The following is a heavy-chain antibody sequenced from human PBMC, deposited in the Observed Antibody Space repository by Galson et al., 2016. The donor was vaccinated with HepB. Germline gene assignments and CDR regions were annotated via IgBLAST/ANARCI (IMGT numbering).Heavy chain of an antibody. CDR1: GFTFSSYS. D-gene: IGHD3-22*01. V-gene: IGHV3-23*01. CDR3: AKHPSYASSGYYYVNYFDY. J-gene: IGHJ4*02. CDR2: IGGGGGST. Sequence: RLSCAASGFTFSSYSMNWVRQAPGKGLEWVSAIGGGGGSTYYADSVKGRFTISRDNSKNTLYLQMNSLRAGDTALYYCAKHPSYASSGYYYVNYFDYWGQGTLVTVSS.